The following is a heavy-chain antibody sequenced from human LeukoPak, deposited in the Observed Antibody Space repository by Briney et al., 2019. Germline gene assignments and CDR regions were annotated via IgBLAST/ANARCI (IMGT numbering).Heavy chain of an antibody. V-gene: IGHV3-30*04. J-gene: IGHJ4*02. CDR1: GFTFSSYA. CDR2: ISYDGSNK. Sequence: GGSLRLSCAASGFTFSSYAMHWVRQAPGKGLEWVAVISYDGSNKYYADSVKGRFTISRDNSKNTLYLQMNSLRAEDTAVYYCARDPPRFDYWGQGTLVTVSP. CDR3: ARDPPRFDY.